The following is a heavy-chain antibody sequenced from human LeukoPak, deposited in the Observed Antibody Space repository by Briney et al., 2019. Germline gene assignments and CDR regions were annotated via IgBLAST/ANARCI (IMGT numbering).Heavy chain of an antibody. CDR2: IYYSGST. CDR1: GGSISSYY. Sequence: PSETLSLTCTVSGGSISSYYWSWIRQPPGKGPEWIGYIYYSGSTNYNPSLKSRVTISVDTSKNQFSLKLSSVTAADTAVYYCARGASSSWYHYFDYWGQGTLVTVSS. V-gene: IGHV4-59*01. D-gene: IGHD6-13*01. J-gene: IGHJ4*02. CDR3: ARGASSSWYHYFDY.